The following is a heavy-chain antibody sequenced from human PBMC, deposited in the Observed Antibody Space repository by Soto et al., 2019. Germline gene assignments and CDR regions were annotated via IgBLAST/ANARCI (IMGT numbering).Heavy chain of an antibody. Sequence: GGSLRLSCAASGFTFSSYSMNWVRQAPGKGLEWVSYISSSSSTIYYADSVKGRFTISRDNAKNSLYLQMNSLRAEDTAVYYCAREHNLGYCSSTSCYAGVAFDIRGQGTMVTVSS. V-gene: IGHV3-48*01. D-gene: IGHD2-2*01. CDR3: AREHNLGYCSSTSCYAGVAFDI. CDR2: ISSSSSTI. J-gene: IGHJ3*02. CDR1: GFTFSSYS.